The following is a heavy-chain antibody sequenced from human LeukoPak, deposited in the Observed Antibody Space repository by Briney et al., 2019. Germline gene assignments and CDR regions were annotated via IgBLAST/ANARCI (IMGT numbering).Heavy chain of an antibody. J-gene: IGHJ6*02. Sequence: GGSLRLSCAASGFTFSTYDMHWVRQATGKGLEWVSVIGTTGDTNYSDSVKGRFTVSRENAKNSLYLQMNSLRAGDTAVYYCARAQAGVWFGMDVWGRGTPVSVSS. V-gene: IGHV3-13*01. CDR2: IGTTGDT. CDR1: GFTFSTYD. D-gene: IGHD3-16*01. CDR3: ARAQAGVWFGMDV.